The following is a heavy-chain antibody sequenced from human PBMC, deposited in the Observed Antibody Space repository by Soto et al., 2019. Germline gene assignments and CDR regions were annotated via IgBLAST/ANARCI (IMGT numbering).Heavy chain of an antibody. Sequence: QVQLQESGPGLVKPSGTLSLTCAVSSGSISSSNWWSWVRQPPGKGLEWIGEIYHSGSTNYNPSLKSRVTISVDKSKNQFALKLSSVTAADTAVYYCARFTVVVVAGGYFDYWGQGTLVTVSS. J-gene: IGHJ4*02. CDR1: SGSISSSNW. D-gene: IGHD2-15*01. CDR2: IYHSGST. V-gene: IGHV4-4*02. CDR3: ARFTVVVVAGGYFDY.